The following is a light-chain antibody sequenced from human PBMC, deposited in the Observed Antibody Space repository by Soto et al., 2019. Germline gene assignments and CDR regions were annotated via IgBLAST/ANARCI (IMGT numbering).Light chain of an antibody. CDR3: QESYSNSVT. CDR2: TAS. Sequence: DIQMTQSPSTLSASVGDTVTITCRASQTISMWLAWYQQKPGKAPRLLIYTASTLESGVPSRFSASGSGTEFTLTISSLHPEDFATYYCQESYSNSVTFGPGTKVDI. V-gene: IGKV1-5*01. CDR1: QTISMW. J-gene: IGKJ1*01.